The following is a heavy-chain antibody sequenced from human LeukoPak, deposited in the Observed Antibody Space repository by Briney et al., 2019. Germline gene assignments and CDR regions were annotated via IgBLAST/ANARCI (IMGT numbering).Heavy chain of an antibody. D-gene: IGHD5-18*01. J-gene: IGHJ6*03. CDR3: ARTTEGGYSYGYFYYYYMDV. CDR1: GGSISSYY. CDR2: IYYSGST. Sequence: PSETLSLTCTVSGGSISSYYWSWIRQPPGKGLEWIGYIYYSGSTNYKSSLKSRVTISVDTSKNQFSLKLSSVTAADTAVYYCARTTEGGYSYGYFYYYYMDVWGKGTTVTVSS. V-gene: IGHV4-59*01.